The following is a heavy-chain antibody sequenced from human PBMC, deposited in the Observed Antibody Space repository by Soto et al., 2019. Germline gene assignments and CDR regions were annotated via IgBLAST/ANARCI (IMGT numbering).Heavy chain of an antibody. CDR1: GGTFSSYT. J-gene: IGHJ4*02. Sequence: QVQLVQSGAEVQKPGSSVKVSCKASGGTFSSYTISWVRQAPGQGLEWMGRIIPILGIANYAQKFQGRVTITADKSTSTAYMELSSLRSEDTAVYYCAEGQMTTVTTLDYWGQGTLVTVSS. CDR3: AEGQMTTVTTLDY. CDR2: IIPILGIA. D-gene: IGHD4-17*01. V-gene: IGHV1-69*02.